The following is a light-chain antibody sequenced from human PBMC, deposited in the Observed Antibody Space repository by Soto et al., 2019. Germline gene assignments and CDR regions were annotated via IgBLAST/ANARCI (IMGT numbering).Light chain of an antibody. J-gene: IGKJ1*01. CDR3: QQSYSTPWT. Sequence: IKMTQSPSSVSASVGDRVTITCRASQDIRTWLAWYQQKPGNAPKLLIYVVSSLQSRVPSRFSGRGSGTDFALAISSLQPEDFGAYHCQQSYSTPWTFGQGTKVDIK. CDR2: VVS. V-gene: IGKV1-12*01. CDR1: QDIRTW.